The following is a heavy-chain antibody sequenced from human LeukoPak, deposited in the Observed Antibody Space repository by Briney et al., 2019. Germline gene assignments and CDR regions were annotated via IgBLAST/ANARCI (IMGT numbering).Heavy chain of an antibody. J-gene: IGHJ6*03. CDR2: ISAGGGST. CDR3: AKDSSGWAHIYMDV. V-gene: IGHV3-23*01. Sequence: GGSLRLSCAASGFTFSSNSMSWVRQAPGKGLEWVSSISAGGGSTFYADSAKGRSTMSRENSKKTVYLQMNSLRAEDTAVYYCAKDSSGWAHIYMDVWGKGTTVTVSS. D-gene: IGHD6-19*01. CDR1: GFTFSSNS.